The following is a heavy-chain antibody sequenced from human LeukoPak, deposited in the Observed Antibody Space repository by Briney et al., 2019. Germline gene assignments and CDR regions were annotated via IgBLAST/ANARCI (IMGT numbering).Heavy chain of an antibody. Sequence: SETLSLTCAVYGGSFSGYYRSWIRQPPGKGLEWIGEINHSGSTNYNPSLKSRVTISVDTSKNQFSLKLSSVTAADTAVYYCARGRDDRTIMITFGGVITNWFDPWGQGTLVTVSS. CDR3: ARGRDDRTIMITFGGVITNWFDP. J-gene: IGHJ5*02. D-gene: IGHD3-16*01. CDR1: GGSFSGYY. CDR2: INHSGST. V-gene: IGHV4-34*01.